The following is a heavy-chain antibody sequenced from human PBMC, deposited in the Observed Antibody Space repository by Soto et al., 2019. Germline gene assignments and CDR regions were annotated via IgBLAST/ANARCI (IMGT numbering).Heavy chain of an antibody. CDR1: GFSFDDYD. J-gene: IGHJ4*02. V-gene: IGHV3-9*01. CDR2: ISWNSERI. Sequence: EVQLVESGGGLVQPGRSLRLSCVASGFSFDDYDIHWVRQAPGKGLEWVSGISWNSERIVYADSVRGRFTISRDNAKNSLYLQMNSLAPEDTAFYYCAKDKFRGTGISYYFDSWGQGTLVIVS. D-gene: IGHD3-10*01. CDR3: AKDKFRGTGISYYFDS.